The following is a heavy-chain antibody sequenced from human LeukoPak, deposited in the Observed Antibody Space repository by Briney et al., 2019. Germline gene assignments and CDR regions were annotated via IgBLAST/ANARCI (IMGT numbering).Heavy chain of an antibody. CDR2: ISSSGDYI. CDR3: ARSGSHWYMDYMDV. J-gene: IGHJ6*03. D-gene: IGHD1-26*01. V-gene: IGHV3-21*01. Sequence: GGSLRLSCAASGFTFNTYSMNWVRQAPGKGLEWVSSISSSGDYIYYADSMKGRFTISRDNAKNSLDLQMNSLRVDDTAVYYCARSGSHWYMDYMDVWGKGTTVTVSS. CDR1: GFTFNTYS.